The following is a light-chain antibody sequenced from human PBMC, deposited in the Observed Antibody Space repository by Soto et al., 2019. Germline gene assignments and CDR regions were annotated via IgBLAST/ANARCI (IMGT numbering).Light chain of an antibody. V-gene: IGLV1-47*01. J-gene: IGLJ3*02. Sequence: QSGLTQPPSASGTPGQRVIISCSGKTPNIGSNYVYWYRHLPGTAPQLLIYRNNQRPSGVPDRFSGSKSRTSASLAISGLRSEDEADYYCAAWDDSLGGSWVFGGGTKLTVL. CDR3: AAWDDSLGGSWV. CDR1: TPNIGSNY. CDR2: RNN.